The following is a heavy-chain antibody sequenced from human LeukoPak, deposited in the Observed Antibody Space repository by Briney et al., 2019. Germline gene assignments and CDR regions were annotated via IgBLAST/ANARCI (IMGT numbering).Heavy chain of an antibody. J-gene: IGHJ6*03. CDR1: GYTFTSYY. CDR2: INPSGGST. CDR3: ARGQTSRVFDWLLSDYYYMDV. Sequence: ASVKVSCKASGYTFTSYYIHWVRQAPGEGLEWMGIINPSGGSTSYAQKFQGRVTMTRNTSISTAYMELSSLRSEDTAVYYCARGQTSRVFDWLLSDYYYMDVWGKGTTVTISS. D-gene: IGHD3-9*01. V-gene: IGHV1-46*01.